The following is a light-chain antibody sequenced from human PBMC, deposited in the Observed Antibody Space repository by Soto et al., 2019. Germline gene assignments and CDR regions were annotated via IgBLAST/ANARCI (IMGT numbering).Light chain of an antibody. CDR1: QSVSSY. Sequence: EIVLTQSPATLSLSPGERATLSCRASQSVSSYLAWYQQKPGQVPRLVIYDASNRATGIPGRFRGSGSGTDFTLTISSLESEEFGVYYCQQRSSWPRTFGQGTKVEIK. V-gene: IGKV3-11*01. J-gene: IGKJ1*01. CDR2: DAS. CDR3: QQRSSWPRT.